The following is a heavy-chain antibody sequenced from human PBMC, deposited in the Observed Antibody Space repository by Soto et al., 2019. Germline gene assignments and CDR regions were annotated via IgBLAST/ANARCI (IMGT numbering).Heavy chain of an antibody. V-gene: IGHV4-30-4*01. CDR3: ARTDYGTAYFDP. CDR2: IFYSGTA. J-gene: IGHJ5*02. CDR1: GDSISSGNHY. Sequence: LALTCTVSGDSISSGNHYWSWIRQPPGKGLEWIGYIFYSGTAYYNPSLKSRLTISVDTSKNQFSLKLSSVTAADTAVYYCARTDYGTAYFDPWGQGSLVTVSS. D-gene: IGHD3-10*01.